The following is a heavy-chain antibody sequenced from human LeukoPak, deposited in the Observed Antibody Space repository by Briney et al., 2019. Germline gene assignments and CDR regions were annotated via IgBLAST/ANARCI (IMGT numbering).Heavy chain of an antibody. Sequence: PGRSLRLSCTDSGNNSDDYGMSWVRQAPQKGLEWVAGINWDGGATAYADSVKGRFTITRDHAKNSLLLQMKSLRAEDTGLYFCARDLSSSWYSLGYWGQGILVTVSS. CDR2: INWDGGAT. D-gene: IGHD6-13*01. V-gene: IGHV3-20*04. CDR1: GNNSDDYG. CDR3: ARDLSSSWYSLGY. J-gene: IGHJ4*02.